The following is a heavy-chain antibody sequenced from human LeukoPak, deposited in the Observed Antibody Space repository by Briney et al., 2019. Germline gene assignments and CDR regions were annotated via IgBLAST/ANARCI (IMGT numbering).Heavy chain of an antibody. D-gene: IGHD2-2*01. J-gene: IGHJ4*02. CDR3: ARGGALGYCSSTSCLIFDY. Sequence: SVKVSCKASGGTFSSYTISWVRQAPGQGLEWMGRIIPILGIANYAQKFQGRVTITADKSTSTAYMELSSLRSEDTAVYYCARGGALGYCSSTSCLIFDYWGQGTLVTVSS. V-gene: IGHV1-69*02. CDR1: GGTFSSYT. CDR2: IIPILGIA.